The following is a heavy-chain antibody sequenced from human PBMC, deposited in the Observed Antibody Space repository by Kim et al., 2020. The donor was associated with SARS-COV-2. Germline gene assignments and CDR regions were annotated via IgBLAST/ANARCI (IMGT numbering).Heavy chain of an antibody. CDR3: AKGMTYYVDSSGHYGGSWYLAT. V-gene: IGHV3-9*01. CDR2: INWNSGNI. D-gene: IGHD3-22*01. Sequence: GGSLRLSCAASGFMFPDHAMHWVRQTPGKGLEWVSGINWNSGNIGYADAVKGRFTISSDNAKNSLYLQMNSLRPENTALYYCAKGMTYYVDSSGHYGGSWYLATWGRDPLFTVS. CDR1: GFMFPDHA. J-gene: IGHJ2*01.